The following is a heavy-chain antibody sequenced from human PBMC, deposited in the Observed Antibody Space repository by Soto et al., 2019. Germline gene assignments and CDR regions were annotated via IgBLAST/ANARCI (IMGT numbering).Heavy chain of an antibody. V-gene: IGHV3-30-3*01. J-gene: IGHJ6*02. CDR1: GFTFSSYA. CDR2: ISYDGSNK. Sequence: QVQLVESGGGVVQPGRSLRLSCAASGFTFSSYAMHWVRQAPGKGLEWVAVISYDGSNKYYADSVKGRFIISRDNSKNTLYLQMNSLRAEDTAVYYCARELLSSSWYHYYGMDVWGQGTTVTVSS. D-gene: IGHD6-13*01. CDR3: ARELLSSSWYHYYGMDV.